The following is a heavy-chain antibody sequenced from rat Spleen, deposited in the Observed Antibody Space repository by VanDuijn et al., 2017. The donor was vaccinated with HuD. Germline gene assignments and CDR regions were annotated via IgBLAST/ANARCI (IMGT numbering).Heavy chain of an antibody. CDR3: TRGTIAAPWFAY. J-gene: IGHJ3*01. Sequence: EVQVVESGGGLVQPGRSMKLSCAASGFTFSDYYMAWVRQAPKKGLEWVASIDYEGSTTHYGDSVKGRFTISRDNAKSTLYLQMNSLRSEDTATYYCTRGTIAAPWFAYWGQGTLVTVSS. CDR1: GFTFSDYY. D-gene: IGHD1-2*01. V-gene: IGHV5-22*01. CDR2: IDYEGSTT.